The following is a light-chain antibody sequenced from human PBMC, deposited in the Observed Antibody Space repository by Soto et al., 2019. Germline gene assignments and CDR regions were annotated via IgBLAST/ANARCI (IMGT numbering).Light chain of an antibody. Sequence: EIVMTQSPATLSVSPGERATLSFMASQSVRGNLAWYQQKPGQSPRLLIYGASSRATGIPVRFSGSGSGTEFTLTISSLQSEDFAVYYCQQYNNWPFITFGQGTRLEIK. CDR2: GAS. V-gene: IGKV3-15*01. CDR3: QQYNNWPFIT. CDR1: QSVRGN. J-gene: IGKJ5*01.